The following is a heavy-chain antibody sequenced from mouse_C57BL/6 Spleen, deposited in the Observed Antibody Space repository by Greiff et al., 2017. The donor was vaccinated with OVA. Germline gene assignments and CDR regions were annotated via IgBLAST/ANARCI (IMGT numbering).Heavy chain of an antibody. CDR2: IYPGDGDT. Sequence: QVQLQHSGAELVKPGASVKISCKASGYAFSSYWMNWVKQRPGKGLEWIGQIYPGDGDTNYNGKFKGKATLTADKSSSTAYMQLSSLTSEDSAVYCCARGELRDAMDYWGQGTSVTVSS. V-gene: IGHV1-80*01. J-gene: IGHJ4*01. CDR1: GYAFSSYW. D-gene: IGHD2-4*01. CDR3: ARGELRDAMDY.